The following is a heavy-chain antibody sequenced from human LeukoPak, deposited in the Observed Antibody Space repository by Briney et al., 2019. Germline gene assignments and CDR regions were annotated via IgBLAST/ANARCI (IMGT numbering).Heavy chain of an antibody. D-gene: IGHD1-14*01. V-gene: IGHV3-23*03. J-gene: IGHJ4*02. CDR1: GFTFSNYA. CDR3: ARGVEPLAANTLAY. Sequence: GGSLRLSCAASGFTFSNYAMNWVRQAPGKGLEWVSVLYSDGNTKYADSVQGRFTISRDNSKNTLYLEMNSLSPDDTAVYYCARGVEPLAANTLAYWGQGTLVTVSS. CDR2: LYSDGNT.